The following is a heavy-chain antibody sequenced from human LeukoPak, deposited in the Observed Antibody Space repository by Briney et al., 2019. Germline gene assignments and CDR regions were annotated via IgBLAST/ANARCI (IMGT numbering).Heavy chain of an antibody. J-gene: IGHJ4*03. V-gene: IGHV4-34*01. CDR1: GGSFSRYY. Sequence: SETLSLTCAVYGGSFSRYYWSWIRQSPGKGLEWLADIDHRGDTNYNPSVKSRVTISVDTSKNQFSLKVRSLSAADTAVYYCARGPTISETGYFDFWGQGTLVTVSS. D-gene: IGHD1-1*01. CDR2: IDHRGDT. CDR3: ARGPTISETGYFDF.